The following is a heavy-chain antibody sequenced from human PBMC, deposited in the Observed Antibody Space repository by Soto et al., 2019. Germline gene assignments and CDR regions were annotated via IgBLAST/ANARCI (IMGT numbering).Heavy chain of an antibody. CDR1: GFTFSSYW. V-gene: IGHV3-7*05. Sequence: GGSLRLSCAASGFTFSSYWMSWVRQAPGKGLEWVANIKQDGSEKYYVDSVKGRFTISRDNAKNSLYLQMNSLRAEDTAVYYCARVPIEIFVVVIQHNWFDPWGPGTLVTVSS. D-gene: IGHD3-3*01. CDR2: IKQDGSEK. J-gene: IGHJ5*02. CDR3: ARVPIEIFVVVIQHNWFDP.